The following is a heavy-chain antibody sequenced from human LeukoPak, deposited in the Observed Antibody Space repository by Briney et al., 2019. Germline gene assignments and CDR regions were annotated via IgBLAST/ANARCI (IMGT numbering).Heavy chain of an antibody. CDR2: ISWNSDNI. D-gene: IGHD3-16*01. J-gene: IGHJ6*03. V-gene: IGHV3-9*01. CDR1: GFTFSSYA. CDR3: VKSGGYYYMDA. Sequence: GGSLRLSCAASGFTFSSYAMSWVRQAPGKGLEWVAAISWNSDNIDYADSVKGRFTIYRDNDMNSLYLEMASLRVEDSALYYCVKSGGYYYMDAWGKGTPVTVSS.